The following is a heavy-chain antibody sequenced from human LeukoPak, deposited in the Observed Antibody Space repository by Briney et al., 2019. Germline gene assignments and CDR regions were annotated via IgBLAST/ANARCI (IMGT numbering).Heavy chain of an antibody. CDR2: ISWNSGSI. Sequence: GRSLRLSCAASGFTFDDYAMHWVRQAPGKGLEWVSGISWNSGSIGYADSVKGRFTISRDNAKNSLYLQMNSLRAGDTALYYCAKDSNYYYYYMDVWGKGTTVTASS. CDR3: AKDSNYYYYYMDV. J-gene: IGHJ6*03. V-gene: IGHV3-9*01. CDR1: GFTFDDYA.